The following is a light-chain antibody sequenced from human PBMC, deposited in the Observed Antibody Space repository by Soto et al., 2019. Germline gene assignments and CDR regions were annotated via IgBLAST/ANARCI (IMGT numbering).Light chain of an antibody. CDR3: QQYNNWPRT. CDR2: GAS. V-gene: IGKV3-15*01. Sequence: EIVMTQSPATLSASPGERATLSCRASQSISSNLAWYQQKPGQAPRLLIYGASTRATGIPARFSGSGSGTEFTLTISSLQSEDFAVYYXQQYNNWPRTFGQGTKVEIK. CDR1: QSISSN. J-gene: IGKJ1*01.